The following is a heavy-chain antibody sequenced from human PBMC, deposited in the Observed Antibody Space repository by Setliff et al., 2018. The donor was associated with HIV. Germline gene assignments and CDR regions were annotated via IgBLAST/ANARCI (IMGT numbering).Heavy chain of an antibody. CDR1: GYSISSGYY. CDR3: ARGTLYFDQ. CDR2: IYHSGST. Sequence: SETLSLTCTVSGYSISSGYYWGWIRQPPGKGLEWIGNIYHSGSTYYNPSLKSRVTISVDTSKNQFSLKLRSVTAADTAVYFCARGTLYFDQWGQGTLVTVSS. V-gene: IGHV4-38-2*02. D-gene: IGHD1-7*01. J-gene: IGHJ4*02.